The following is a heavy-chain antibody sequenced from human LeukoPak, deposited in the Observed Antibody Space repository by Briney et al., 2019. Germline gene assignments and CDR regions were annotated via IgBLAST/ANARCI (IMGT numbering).Heavy chain of an antibody. CDR1: GFTYSSYS. J-gene: IGHJ6*02. CDR3: ARDDYGDSYYYYYGMDV. D-gene: IGHD4-17*01. Sequence: GGSLRLSCAASGFTYSSYSMHWVRQAPGKGLEWVAVISYDGTKKYYADSVKGRFTISRDNSMNTLYLQMNSLRAEDTAVYYCARDDYGDSYYYYYGMDVWGQGTTVTVSS. CDR2: ISYDGTKK. V-gene: IGHV3-30*04.